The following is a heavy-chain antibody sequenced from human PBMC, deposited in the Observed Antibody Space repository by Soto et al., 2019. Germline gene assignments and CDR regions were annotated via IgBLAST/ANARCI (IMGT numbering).Heavy chain of an antibody. CDR1: AGTTRRYY. CDR2: IYTSGST. CDR3: ARVPPEHQPFEV. J-gene: IGHJ4*02. Sequence: SAALSDTKSGSAGTTRRYYWSVCRQLAEKGLEWIGRIYTSGSTNYNTSLKSRVTMSVDTSKNQFSLKLISVTAADTAVDYCARVPPEHQPFEVWGKGTMVT. D-gene: IGHD1-26*01. V-gene: IGHV4-4*07.